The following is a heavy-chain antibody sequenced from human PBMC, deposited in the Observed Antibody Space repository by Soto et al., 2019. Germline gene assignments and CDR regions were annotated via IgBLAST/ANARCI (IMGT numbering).Heavy chain of an antibody. Sequence: EASVKVSCKASGYTFTSYGISWVRQAPGQGLEWMGWISAYNGNTNYAQKFQGRVTITRDMSLRTAYIELSSLRSEDSAVYYWSRSGYYHYYFDYWGQGTLVTVSS. CDR1: GYTFTSYG. D-gene: IGHD3-22*01. J-gene: IGHJ4*02. CDR2: ISAYNGNT. CDR3: SRSGYYHYYFDY. V-gene: IGHV1-18*01.